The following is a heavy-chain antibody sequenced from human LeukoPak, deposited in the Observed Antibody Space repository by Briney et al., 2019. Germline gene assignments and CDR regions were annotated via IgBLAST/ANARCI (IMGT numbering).Heavy chain of an antibody. V-gene: IGHV3-74*01. Sequence: PGGSLRLSCAASGFTFSSYWMHWVRRAPGKGLVWVSRINSDGSSTSYADSVKGRFTISRDNAKNTLYLQMNSLRAEDTAVYYCARGRETYYYDSSGFPLDYWGQGTLVTVSS. J-gene: IGHJ4*02. CDR1: GFTFSSYW. CDR2: INSDGSST. D-gene: IGHD3-22*01. CDR3: ARGRETYYYDSSGFPLDY.